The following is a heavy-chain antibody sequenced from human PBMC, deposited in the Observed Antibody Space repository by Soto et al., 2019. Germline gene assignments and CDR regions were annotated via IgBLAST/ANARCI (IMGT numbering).Heavy chain of an antibody. D-gene: IGHD3-10*01. V-gene: IGHV5-51*01. CDR1: GYSFTIYW. Sequence: KISCKGSGYSFTIYWIGWVRQMPGKCLEWMWIIYPGDSDTRYSPSFQGQVTISADKSISTAYLQWSSLKASDTAMYYCARQNYYGSGSTARIYYGMEVWGQGTTVIVS. J-gene: IGHJ6*01. CDR3: ARQNYYGSGSTARIYYGMEV. CDR2: IYPGDSDT.